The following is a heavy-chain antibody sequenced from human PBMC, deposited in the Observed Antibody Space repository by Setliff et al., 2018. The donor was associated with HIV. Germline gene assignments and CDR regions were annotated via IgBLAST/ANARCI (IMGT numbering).Heavy chain of an antibody. CDR2: ISGSGTTI. CDR1: GFTFSSYS. CDR3: ARGRVESFWSDLIPSDY. D-gene: IGHD3-3*01. Sequence: GGSLRLSCAASGFTFSSYSMNWVRQAPGKGLEWVSDISGSGTTIYYADSVKGRFSISRDNAKNSLYLQMNSLRADDTAVYYCARGRVESFWSDLIPSDYWGQGTLVTVSS. V-gene: IGHV3-48*04. J-gene: IGHJ4*02.